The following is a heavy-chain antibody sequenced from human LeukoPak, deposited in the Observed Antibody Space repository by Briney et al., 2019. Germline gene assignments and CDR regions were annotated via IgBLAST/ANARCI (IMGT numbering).Heavy chain of an antibody. CDR1: GGSFSGYY. D-gene: IGHD3-16*02. V-gene: IGHV4-34*01. Sequence: SETLSLTCAVYGGSFSGYYWSWIRQPPGKGLEWIGEINHSGSTNYNPSLKSRVTISVDTSKNQFSLKLSSVTAADTAVYYCARDQGVAYDYVWGSYRYYWFDPWGQGTLVTVSS. J-gene: IGHJ5*02. CDR3: ARDQGVAYDYVWGSYRYYWFDP. CDR2: INHSGST.